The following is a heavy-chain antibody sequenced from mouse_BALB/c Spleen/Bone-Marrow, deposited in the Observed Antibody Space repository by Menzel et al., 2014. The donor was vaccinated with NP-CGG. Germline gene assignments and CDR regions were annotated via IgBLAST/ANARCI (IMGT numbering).Heavy chain of an antibody. CDR3: ARSNYYGSSYCYFDY. CDR1: GYSITSDYA. V-gene: IGHV3-2*02. D-gene: IGHD1-1*01. Sequence: EVHLVESGPGLVKPSQSLSLTCTVTGYSITSDYAWNWIRQFPGNKLEWMGYIGYSDSTSYNPSLKSRISITRDTSKNQFVLQLNSVTAEDTATYYCARSNYYGSSYCYFDYWGQGTTLTVSS. CDR2: IGYSDST. J-gene: IGHJ2*01.